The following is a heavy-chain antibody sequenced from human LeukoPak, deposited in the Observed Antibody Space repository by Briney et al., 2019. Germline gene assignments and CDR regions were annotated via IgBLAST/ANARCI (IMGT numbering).Heavy chain of an antibody. J-gene: IGHJ4*02. CDR1: GFTSSSYG. CDR3: AKDLTGSLWFGELPDY. Sequence: GGSLRLSCAASGFTSSSYGMHWVRQAPGKGPEWLSFIRYDGIHKYYGDSMEGRFTISRDNSNNTLYLQMNSLRPEDTAVYYCAKDLTGSLWFGELPDYWGQGSLVTVSS. D-gene: IGHD3-10*01. CDR2: IRYDGIHK. V-gene: IGHV3-30*02.